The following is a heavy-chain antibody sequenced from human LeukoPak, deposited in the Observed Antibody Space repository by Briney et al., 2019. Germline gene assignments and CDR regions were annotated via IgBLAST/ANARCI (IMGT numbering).Heavy chain of an antibody. D-gene: IGHD3-22*01. J-gene: IGHJ4*02. V-gene: IGHV3-15*01. CDR3: TTDYYDSSGYFDY. CDR1: GFTFSNAW. CDR2: IKSKTDGGTT. Sequence: GGSLRLSCAASGFTFSNAWMSWVRQAPGKGLEWVGRIKSKTDGGTTDYAAPVKGRFTISRDDSKTTLYLQMNSLKTEDTAVYYCTTDYYDSSGYFDYWGQGTLVTVSS.